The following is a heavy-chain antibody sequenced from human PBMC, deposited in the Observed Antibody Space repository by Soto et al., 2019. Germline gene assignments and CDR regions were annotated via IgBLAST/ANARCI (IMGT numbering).Heavy chain of an antibody. CDR3: ARGGLQHALDV. CDR1: GFTFSNYW. V-gene: IGHV3-74*03. CDR2: VNNDGTDT. J-gene: IGHJ6*02. D-gene: IGHD6-13*01. Sequence: EVQLAESGGGLVQPGGSLRLSCAASGFTFSNYWMYWVRQAPGKGLVWVSRVNNDGTDTTHADSVKGRFTISRNNAENTLYLQKNSLRAEDTAVYYCARGGLQHALDVWGQGSTVTVSS.